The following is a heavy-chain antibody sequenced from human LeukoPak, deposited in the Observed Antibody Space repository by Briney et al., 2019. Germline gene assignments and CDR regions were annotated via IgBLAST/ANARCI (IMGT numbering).Heavy chain of an antibody. J-gene: IGHJ4*02. CDR2: INPNSGGT. D-gene: IGHD3-22*01. Sequence: GASVKVSCKASGYTFTGYYMHWVRQAPGQGLEWMGWINPNSGGTNYAQKFQGRVTMTRDTSISTAYMELSRLRPDDTAVYYCARESMHYYDSSGYYSLDYWGQGTLVTVSS. V-gene: IGHV1-2*02. CDR1: GYTFTGYY. CDR3: ARESMHYYDSSGYYSLDY.